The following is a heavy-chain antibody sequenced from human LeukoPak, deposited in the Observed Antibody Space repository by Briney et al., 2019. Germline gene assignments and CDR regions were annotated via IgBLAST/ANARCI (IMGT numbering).Heavy chain of an antibody. CDR2: ISSTSGNK. Sequence: PGGSLRLSCAASGFTFSIYDMSWVRQAPGKGLEWVSSISSTSGNKYYADSVKGRFTISRDNAKNSLYLQMNSLRAEDTAVYYCAKGDVSVTREFDYWGQGTLVTVSS. D-gene: IGHD7-27*01. CDR3: AKGDVSVTREFDY. V-gene: IGHV3-21*01. CDR1: GFTFSIYD. J-gene: IGHJ4*02.